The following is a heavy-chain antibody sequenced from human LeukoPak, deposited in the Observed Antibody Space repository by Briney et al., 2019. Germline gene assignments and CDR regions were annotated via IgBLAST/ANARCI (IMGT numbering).Heavy chain of an antibody. Sequence: PGRSLRLSCAASGFTFSSYAMHWVRQAPGKGLEWVSYISSSGSTIYYADSVKGRFTISRDNAKNSLYLQMNSLRAEDTAVYYCAGLGITMIGGVWGKGTTVTISS. CDR2: ISSSGSTI. D-gene: IGHD3-10*02. CDR1: GFTFSSYA. CDR3: AGLGITMIGGV. V-gene: IGHV3-48*03. J-gene: IGHJ6*04.